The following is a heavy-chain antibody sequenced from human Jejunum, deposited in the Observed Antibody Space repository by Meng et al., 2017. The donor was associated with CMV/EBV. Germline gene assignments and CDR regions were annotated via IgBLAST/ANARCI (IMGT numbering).Heavy chain of an antibody. V-gene: IGHV4-59*01. Sequence: TCTVSGASMKSNYWSGIRQPPGKGLEWIGNIYYTGTTNYNPSLKSRVIILIDTSNKQFSLQVGSVTAADTAVYYCARGSRASGGDFDYWGQGTLVTVSS. D-gene: IGHD2-21*01. CDR2: IYYTGTT. J-gene: IGHJ4*02. CDR3: ARGSRASGGDFDY. CDR1: GASMKSNY.